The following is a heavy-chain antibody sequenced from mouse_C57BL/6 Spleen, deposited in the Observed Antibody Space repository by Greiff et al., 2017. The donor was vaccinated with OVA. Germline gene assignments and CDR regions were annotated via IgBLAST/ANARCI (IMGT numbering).Heavy chain of an antibody. CDR3: AYYAGSGGFAY. Sequence: QVQLQQSGPELVKPGASVKISCKASGYAFSSSWMNWVKRRPGKGLEGIGRIYPGDGDTNYNGKFKGKAKLTADNSSSTAYMQLSSLTSEDSAVYFCAYYAGSGGFAYWGQGTLVTVSA. J-gene: IGHJ3*01. CDR1: GYAFSSSW. V-gene: IGHV1-82*01. CDR2: IYPGDGDT. D-gene: IGHD1-1*01.